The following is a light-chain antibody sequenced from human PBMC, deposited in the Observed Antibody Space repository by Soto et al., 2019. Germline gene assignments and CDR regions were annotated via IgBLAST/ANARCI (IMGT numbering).Light chain of an antibody. CDR2: KVS. V-gene: IGLV2-23*02. CDR1: SSDVGSYNL. J-gene: IGLJ3*02. Sequence: QSALTQPASVSGSPGQSITISCTGTSSDVGSYNLVSWYQQHPGKAPKLMIYKVSKRPSGVSNRFSGSKSGNTASLTISGLQAEDEADYYCCSYAGSSSWGFGGGTKLTVL. CDR3: CSYAGSSSWG.